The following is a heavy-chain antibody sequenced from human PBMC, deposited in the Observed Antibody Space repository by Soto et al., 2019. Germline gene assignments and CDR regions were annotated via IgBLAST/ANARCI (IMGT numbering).Heavy chain of an antibody. D-gene: IGHD6-13*01. Sequence: GGSLRLSCAASGFTFSSCAMSWVRQAPGKGLEWVSGIGGSGDDTEYTGSVKGRFTISRDNSKNTLYLQMNSLRAEDTAVYYCAKERGSSWYSGVYFDYWGQGTLVTVSS. CDR3: AKERGSSWYSGVYFDY. V-gene: IGHV3-23*01. J-gene: IGHJ4*02. CDR1: GFTFSSCA. CDR2: IGGSGDDT.